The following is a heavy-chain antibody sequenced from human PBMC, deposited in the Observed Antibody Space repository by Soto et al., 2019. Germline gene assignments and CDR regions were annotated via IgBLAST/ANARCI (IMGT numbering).Heavy chain of an antibody. CDR2: VYWNDLK. J-gene: IGHJ6*03. CDR1: GFSLTTSGVG. V-gene: IGHV2-5*01. CDR3: ARIRLLKDYYMDV. D-gene: IGHD3-9*01. Sequence: QITLKESGPTLVKPTQTLTLTCTFSGFSLTTSGVGVSWVRQSPGKALEWLALVYWNDLKRYSPSLKSRLTVTKDTSNDQVVLTMTNVDPVDTGTYYCARIRLLKDYYMDVWGTGTTVTVSS.